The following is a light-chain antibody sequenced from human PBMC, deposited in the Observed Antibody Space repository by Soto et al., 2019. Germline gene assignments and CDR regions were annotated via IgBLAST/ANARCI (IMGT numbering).Light chain of an antibody. V-gene: IGKV3-15*01. CDR1: QSVSSN. J-gene: IGKJ5*01. CDR3: QQYSSWPPIT. Sequence: EIVMTQSPATLSVSPGERATLSCRASQSVSSNLAWYQQKPGQAARLLIYGASTRATGIPARFSGSGSGTEFTLNISSRQSEDFAVYYCQQYSSWPPITFGQGTRLEIK. CDR2: GAS.